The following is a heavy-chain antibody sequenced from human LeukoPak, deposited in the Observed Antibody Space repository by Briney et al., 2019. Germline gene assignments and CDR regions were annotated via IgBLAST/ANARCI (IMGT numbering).Heavy chain of an antibody. J-gene: IGHJ4*02. CDR3: ARGEAADGSVGAFDY. CDR2: INPTGDST. D-gene: IGHD6-13*01. V-gene: IGHV1-46*01. CDR1: GYTFTSYY. Sequence: ASVKVSCKASGYTFTSYYMHWVRQAPGRGLEWMGLINPTGDSTGYAQKFQGRVTMTRDMSTSTDYLELSSLRSDDTAVYHCARGEAADGSVGAFDYWGQGTLVTVSS.